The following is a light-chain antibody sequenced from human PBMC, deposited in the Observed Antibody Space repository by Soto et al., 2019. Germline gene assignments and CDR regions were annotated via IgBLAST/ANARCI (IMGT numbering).Light chain of an antibody. CDR2: DVS. Sequence: QSALTQPRSVSGSPGQSVTISCTGSSSDVGAYNYVSWYQQHPGKAPKLMIFDVSKRPSGVPDRFSGSKSGSTASLTISGLQAEDEADYYCCSCAGNMYVVGSGTKVTVL. CDR1: SSDVGAYNY. J-gene: IGLJ1*01. V-gene: IGLV2-11*01. CDR3: CSCAGNMYV.